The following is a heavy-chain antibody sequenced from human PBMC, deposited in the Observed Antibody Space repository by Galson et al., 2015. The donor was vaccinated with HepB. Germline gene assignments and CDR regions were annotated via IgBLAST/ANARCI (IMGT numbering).Heavy chain of an antibody. V-gene: IGHV3-15*01. Sequence: SLRLSCAASGFTFSNAWMSWVRQAPGKGLEWVGRIKSKTDGGTTDYAAPVKGRFTISRDDSKNTLYLQMNSLKTEDTAVYYCTTDPSGSAEGVSDNWFDPWGQGTLVTVSS. J-gene: IGHJ5*02. D-gene: IGHD1-26*01. CDR1: GFTFSNAW. CDR3: TTDPSGSAEGVSDNWFDP. CDR2: IKSKTDGGTT.